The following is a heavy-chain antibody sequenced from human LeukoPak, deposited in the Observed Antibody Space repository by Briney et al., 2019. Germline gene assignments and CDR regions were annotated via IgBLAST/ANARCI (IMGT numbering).Heavy chain of an antibody. CDR3: AKEGSIYSSTWYDI. V-gene: IGHV3-30*18. CDR2: ISYNGKAQ. CDR1: GFTFKNYG. D-gene: IGHD6-13*01. Sequence: PGRSLRLSCAASGFTFKNYGMQWVRQAPGKGLEWVVAISYNGKAQNYADSVKGRFTISRDNSKNTFFLQMNSLRPEDTAVYYCAKEGSIYSSTWYDIWGQGTLVTVSS. J-gene: IGHJ5*02.